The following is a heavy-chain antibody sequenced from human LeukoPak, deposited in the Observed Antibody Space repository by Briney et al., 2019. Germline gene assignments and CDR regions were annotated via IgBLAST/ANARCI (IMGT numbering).Heavy chain of an antibody. CDR1: GGSFSGYY. Sequence: PSETLSLTCAVYGGSFSGYYWSWIRQPPGKGLEWIGEINHSGSTNYNPSLKSRVTISVDTSKNQFSLKLSSVTAADTAVYYCARVRSSSWYSTTNNWFDPWGQGTLVTVSS. CDR3: ARVRSSSWYSTTNNWFDP. V-gene: IGHV4-34*01. J-gene: IGHJ5*02. D-gene: IGHD6-13*01. CDR2: INHSGST.